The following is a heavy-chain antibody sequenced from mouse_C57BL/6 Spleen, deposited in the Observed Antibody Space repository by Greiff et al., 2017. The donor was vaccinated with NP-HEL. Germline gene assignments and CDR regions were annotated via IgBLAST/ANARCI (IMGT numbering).Heavy chain of an antibody. CDR2: IDPSDSYT. J-gene: IGHJ2*01. Sequence: QVQLQQPGAELVMPGASVKLSCKASGYTFTSYWMHWVKQRPGQGLEWIGEIDPSDSYTNYNQKFKGKSTLTVDKSSSTAYMQLSSLTSEDSAVYYCARWLRHYFDYWGQGTTLTVSS. CDR3: ARWLRHYFDY. CDR1: GYTFTSYW. V-gene: IGHV1-69*01. D-gene: IGHD2-2*01.